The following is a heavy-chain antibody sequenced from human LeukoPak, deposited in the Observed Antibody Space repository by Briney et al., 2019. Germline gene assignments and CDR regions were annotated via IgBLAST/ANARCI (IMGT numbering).Heavy chain of an antibody. J-gene: IGHJ5*02. V-gene: IGHV3-74*01. Sequence: PGGSLRLSCAASGFTFSSYWMHWVRQAPGKGLVWVSRVNSDGTTTTYADSVRGRFTISRDNAKNTLYLQMNSLRAEDTAVYYCTSFRGGDFPPAWGQGTLVTVSS. CDR2: VNSDGTTT. D-gene: IGHD2/OR15-2a*01. CDR1: GFTFSSYW. CDR3: TSFRGGDFPPA.